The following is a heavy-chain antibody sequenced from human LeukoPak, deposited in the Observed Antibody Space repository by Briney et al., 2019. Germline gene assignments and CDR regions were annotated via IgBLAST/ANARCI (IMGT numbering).Heavy chain of an antibody. Sequence: PGGSLRLSCAASGFAFSTYAMTWVRQAPGKGLEWVSGISGSDGSTFYADSVKGRFTISRDNSKNTLFLQMNSLRVEDTAVYYCAKDGREWLRSTAYYYYMDVWGKGTTVTVSS. J-gene: IGHJ6*03. CDR3: AKDGREWLRSTAYYYYMDV. D-gene: IGHD5-12*01. CDR1: GFAFSTYA. V-gene: IGHV3-23*01. CDR2: ISGSDGST.